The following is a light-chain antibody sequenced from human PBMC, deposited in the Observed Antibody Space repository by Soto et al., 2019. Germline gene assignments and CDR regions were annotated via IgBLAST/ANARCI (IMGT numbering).Light chain of an antibody. CDR3: GTWDSSLSVVV. J-gene: IGLJ2*01. CDR1: SSNIGNNY. CDR2: DNN. Sequence: QSALTQPPSVSAVPGQKVTISCSGSSSNIGNNYVSWYQQLPGTAPKLLIYDNNKRPSGIPDRFSGSKSGTSATLGITGLQTGDEADYYCGTWDSSLSVVVFGGGTKVTVL. V-gene: IGLV1-51*01.